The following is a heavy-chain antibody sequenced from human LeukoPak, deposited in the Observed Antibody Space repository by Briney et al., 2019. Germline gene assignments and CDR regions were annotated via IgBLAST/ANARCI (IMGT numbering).Heavy chain of an antibody. V-gene: IGHV4-34*01. J-gene: IGHJ4*02. CDR1: GGSFSGYY. CDR2: INHSGST. D-gene: IGHD6-19*01. CDR3: ARGLGEAVAGRNY. Sequence: SETLSLTCAVYGGSFSGYYWSWIRQPPGKGLEWIGEINHSGSTNYNPSLKSRVTMSVDTSKNQFALKLSSVTAADTAVYYCARGLGEAVAGRNYWGQGTLVTVSS.